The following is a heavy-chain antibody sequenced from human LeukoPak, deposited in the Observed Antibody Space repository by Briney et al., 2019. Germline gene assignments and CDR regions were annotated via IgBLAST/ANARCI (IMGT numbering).Heavy chain of an antibody. D-gene: IGHD6-19*01. Sequence: PSETLSLTCAVYGGSFSGYYWSWIRQPPGKGLEWIGEINHSGSTNYNPSLKSRVTTSVDTSKNQFSLKLSSVTAADTAVYYCARRHTRFSGYSSGWYNYWGQGTLVTVSS. CDR1: GGSFSGYY. CDR3: ARRHTRFSGYSSGWYNY. V-gene: IGHV4-34*01. J-gene: IGHJ4*02. CDR2: INHSGST.